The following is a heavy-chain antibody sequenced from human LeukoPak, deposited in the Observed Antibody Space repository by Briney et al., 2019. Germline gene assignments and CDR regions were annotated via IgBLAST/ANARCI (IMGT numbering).Heavy chain of an antibody. D-gene: IGHD3-10*01. Sequence: VQPGGSLRLSCAASGFTFSSYAMSWVRQAPGKGLEWVSAISGSGGSTYYADSVKGRFTISRDNSKNTLYLQMNSLRAEDAAVYYCAKGGGAYNWFDPWGQGTLVTVSS. CDR3: AKGGGAYNWFDP. CDR2: ISGSGGST. J-gene: IGHJ5*02. V-gene: IGHV3-23*01. CDR1: GFTFSSYA.